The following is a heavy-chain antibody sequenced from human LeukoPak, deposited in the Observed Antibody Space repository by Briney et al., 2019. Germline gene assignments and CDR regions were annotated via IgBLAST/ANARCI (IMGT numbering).Heavy chain of an antibody. V-gene: IGHV4-4*07. D-gene: IGHD3-22*01. CDR3: ARHLYYDSSGPDYWAAFDI. Sequence: PSETLSLTCTVSGGSISSYYWSWIRQPAGKGLEWIGRIYTSGSTNYNPSLKSRVTISVDTSKNQFSLKLSSVTAADTAVYYCARHLYYDSSGPDYWAAFDIWGQGTMVTVSS. CDR1: GGSISSYY. CDR2: IYTSGST. J-gene: IGHJ3*02.